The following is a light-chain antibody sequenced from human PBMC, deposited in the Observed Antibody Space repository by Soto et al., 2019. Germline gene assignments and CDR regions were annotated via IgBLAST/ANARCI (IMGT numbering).Light chain of an antibody. CDR1: NSNIESNT. J-gene: IGLJ2*01. CDR2: SNN. Sequence: QSVLTQPPSASGTPGQRVTISCSGSNSNIESNTVNWYQQLPGTAPKLLIYSNNQRPSGVPDRFSGSKSGTSAFLAISGLQSDDEADYYCAAWDDSLNGHVVFGGGTKLTVL. CDR3: AAWDDSLNGHVV. V-gene: IGLV1-44*01.